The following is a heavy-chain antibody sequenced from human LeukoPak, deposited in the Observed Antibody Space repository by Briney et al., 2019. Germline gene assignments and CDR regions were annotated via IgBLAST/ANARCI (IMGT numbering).Heavy chain of an antibody. Sequence: PGGSLRLSCAASGFTFSSYAMHWVRQAPGKGLEWVAVIWHVENNKYYADSVKGRFTISRDNSKNTLYLQMNSLRAEDTAVYYCATQTTVLDPLGYWGQGTLVTVSS. CDR1: GFTFSSYA. CDR3: ATQTTVLDPLGY. V-gene: IGHV3-33*08. J-gene: IGHJ4*02. CDR2: IWHVENNK. D-gene: IGHD4-17*01.